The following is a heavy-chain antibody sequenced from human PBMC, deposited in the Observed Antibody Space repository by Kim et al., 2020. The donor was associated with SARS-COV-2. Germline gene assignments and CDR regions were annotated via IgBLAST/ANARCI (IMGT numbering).Heavy chain of an antibody. CDR2: ISYDGSNK. Sequence: GGSLRLSCAASGFTFSSYAMHWVRQAPGKGLEWVAVISYDGSNKYYADSVKGRFTISRDNSKNTLYLQMNSLSAEDTAVYYGSRDAELRMKYIAHRGYFDYWGQGSLVTVSS. CDR3: SRDAELRMKYIAHRGYFDY. V-gene: IGHV3-30*04. CDR1: GFTFSSYA. J-gene: IGHJ4*02. D-gene: IGHD2-15*01.